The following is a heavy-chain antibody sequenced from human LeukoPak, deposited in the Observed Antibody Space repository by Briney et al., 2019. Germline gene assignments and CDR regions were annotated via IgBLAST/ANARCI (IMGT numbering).Heavy chain of an antibody. CDR1: GGTLNSHT. CDR3: ARVNLRGSQYNWFDP. D-gene: IGHD1-26*01. CDR2: ITPIIDSA. V-gene: IGHV1-69*08. J-gene: IGHJ5*02. Sequence: RASVTVSCKTSGGTLNSHTFSWVRQAPGQGLEWMGRITPIIDSAKYAQKFQGRISITEDKSTTTVYMELSSLTPEDTAVYFCARVNLRGSQYNWFDPWGQGTLVTVSS.